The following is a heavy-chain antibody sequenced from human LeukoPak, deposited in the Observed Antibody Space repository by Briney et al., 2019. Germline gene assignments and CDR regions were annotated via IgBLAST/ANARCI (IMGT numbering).Heavy chain of an antibody. CDR1: EFIFSNYE. Sequence: GGSLRLSCAASEFIFSNYEVNWFRQAPGKGLEWVANIKQDGSEKYYVDSVKGRFTISRDNAKNSLYLQMNSLRAEDTAVYYCARVGGVAVAGDYFDYWGQGTLVTVSS. CDR2: IKQDGSEK. J-gene: IGHJ4*02. D-gene: IGHD6-19*01. V-gene: IGHV3-7*01. CDR3: ARVGGVAVAGDYFDY.